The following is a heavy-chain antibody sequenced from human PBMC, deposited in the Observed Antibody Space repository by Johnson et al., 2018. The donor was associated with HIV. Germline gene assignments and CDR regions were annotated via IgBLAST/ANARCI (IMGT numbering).Heavy chain of an antibody. V-gene: IGHV3-33*01. CDR1: GFTFSSYG. J-gene: IGHJ3*02. Sequence: QVQLVESGGGVVQPGRSLRLSCAASGFTFSSYGIHWVRQAPGKGLEWVAVIWYDGSNKYYADSVKGRFTISRDNSKNTLYLQMNSLRAEDTAVYYCATELLRTEHDAFDIWGQGTMVTVSS. CDR3: ATELLRTEHDAFDI. D-gene: IGHD3-10*01. CDR2: IWYDGSNK.